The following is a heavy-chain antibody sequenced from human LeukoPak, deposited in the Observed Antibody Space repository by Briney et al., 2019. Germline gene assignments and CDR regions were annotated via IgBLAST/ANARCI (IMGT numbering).Heavy chain of an antibody. J-gene: IGHJ4*01. Sequence: EASVKVSCKVSGYTLTELSMHWVQQAPGNGLEWMGGFDPEDGETIYAQKFQGRVTMTTDTSTSTAYMELRSLRSDDTAVYYCATDCSSTSCYTWAGDNYWXXGXXVTXSS. V-gene: IGHV1-24*01. CDR3: ATDCSSTSCYTWAGDNY. CDR1: GYTLTELS. CDR2: FDPEDGET. D-gene: IGHD2-2*02.